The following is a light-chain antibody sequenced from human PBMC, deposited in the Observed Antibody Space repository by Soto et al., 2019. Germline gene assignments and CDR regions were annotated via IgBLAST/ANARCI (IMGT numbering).Light chain of an antibody. V-gene: IGKV1-5*03. CDR3: QQFNNYPWT. Sequence: DIQMTQSPSTLPASLGDRVTITCRASQSISSWLAWYQQKPGKAPKLLIYKAPSLESGVPSRFSGSGSGTEFTLTVSSLQPDVFATYSCQQFNNYPWTFGQGTRVEIK. CDR1: QSISSW. CDR2: KAP. J-gene: IGKJ1*01.